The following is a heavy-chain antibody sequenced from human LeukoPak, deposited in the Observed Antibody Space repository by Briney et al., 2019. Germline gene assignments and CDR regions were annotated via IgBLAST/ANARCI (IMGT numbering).Heavy chain of an antibody. V-gene: IGHV5-51*01. D-gene: IGHD2-21*02. J-gene: IGHJ4*02. CDR3: ARRVLDCGGDCYFDY. CDR1: GYRFTSYW. CDR2: IYPGASDT. Sequence: GGALQISCKGSGYRFTSYWIGWGRPLPGKGLGWMGIIYPGASDTRYSPSFQGQVTISADKSISTAYLQWSSLKASDTAMYYCARRVLDCGGDCYFDYWGQGTLVTVSS.